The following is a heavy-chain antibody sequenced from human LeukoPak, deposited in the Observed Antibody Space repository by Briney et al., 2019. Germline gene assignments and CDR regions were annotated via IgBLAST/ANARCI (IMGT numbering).Heavy chain of an antibody. Sequence: ASVKVSCKASGYTFTSYDINWVRQATGQGLEWMGWMNPNSGNTGYAQKFQGRVTMTRNTSISTAYMELSSLRSEDTAVYYCASLDIAVAGTYYYGMDVWGQGTTVTVSS. CDR1: GYTFTSYD. J-gene: IGHJ6*02. D-gene: IGHD6-19*01. CDR3: ASLDIAVAGTYYYGMDV. CDR2: MNPNSGNT. V-gene: IGHV1-8*01.